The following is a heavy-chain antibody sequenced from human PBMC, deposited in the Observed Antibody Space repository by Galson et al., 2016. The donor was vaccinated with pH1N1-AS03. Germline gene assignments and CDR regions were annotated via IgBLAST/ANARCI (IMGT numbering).Heavy chain of an antibody. V-gene: IGHV4-34*01. CDR3: ARGNDYGSGTFYRSFGMGV. CDR1: GGSLSGYY. Sequence: SETLSLTCAVYGGSLSGYYWTWIRQPLGKGLQWIGESNHRGSTRGITTYNPSLKSRVTISVDTSKNQFSLRLNSVTAADTAGYFCARGNDYGSGTFYRSFGMGVWGQATTVAVSS. D-gene: IGHD3-10*01. J-gene: IGHJ6*02. CDR2: SNHRGSTRGIT.